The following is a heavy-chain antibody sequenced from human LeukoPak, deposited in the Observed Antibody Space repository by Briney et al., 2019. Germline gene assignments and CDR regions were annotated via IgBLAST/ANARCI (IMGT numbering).Heavy chain of an antibody. J-gene: IGHJ4*02. Sequence: GGSLRLSCAASGFTFSTYDMHWVRQAPGKGLEWVALISYDGINKYYADSVKGRFTISRDNSKNTLYLQTNSLRTEDTAVYYCATLPPLDYSGSYERLDSWGQGTLVTVSS. D-gene: IGHD1-26*01. V-gene: IGHV3-30-3*01. CDR1: GFTFSTYD. CDR2: ISYDGINK. CDR3: ATLPPLDYSGSYERLDS.